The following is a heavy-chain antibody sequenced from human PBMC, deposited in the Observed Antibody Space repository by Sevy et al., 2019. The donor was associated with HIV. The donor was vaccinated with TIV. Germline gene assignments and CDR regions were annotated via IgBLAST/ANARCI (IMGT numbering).Heavy chain of an antibody. D-gene: IGHD4-17*01. Sequence: SETLSLTCTVSGASISSYYWSWIRQPAGKGLEWIGRIYTSGSTNYNPSLKSRVTMSADTSRNQFSLKLSSVTAADTAVYYCARDRGSGHYGDYYFDYWGQGTLVTVSS. CDR1: GASISSYY. CDR2: IYTSGST. J-gene: IGHJ4*02. CDR3: ARDRGSGHYGDYYFDY. V-gene: IGHV4-4*07.